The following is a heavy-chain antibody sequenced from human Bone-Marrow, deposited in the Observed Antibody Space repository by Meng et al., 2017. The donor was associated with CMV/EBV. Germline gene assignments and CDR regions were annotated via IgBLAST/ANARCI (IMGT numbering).Heavy chain of an antibody. CDR1: GFTFSSYS. Sequence: LSLTCAASGFTFSSYSMNWVRQAPGKGLEWVSSISSSSYIYYADSVKGRFTISRDNAKNSLYLQMNSLRAEDTAVYYCARGEGYYGSGSYSNYYYGMDVWGQGTTVTVSS. D-gene: IGHD3-10*01. CDR3: ARGEGYYGSGSYSNYYYGMDV. CDR2: ISSSSYI. V-gene: IGHV3-21*01. J-gene: IGHJ6*02.